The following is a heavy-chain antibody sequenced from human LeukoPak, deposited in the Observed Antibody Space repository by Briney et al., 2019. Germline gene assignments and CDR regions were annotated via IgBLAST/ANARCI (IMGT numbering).Heavy chain of an antibody. J-gene: IGHJ4*02. CDR1: GDSISSYY. D-gene: IGHD3-10*01. Sequence: SETLSLTCTVSGDSISSYYWSWIRQPAGKGLEWIGRIYTSGSTNYNPSLKSRVTMSVDTSKNQFSLKLSSVTAADTAVYYCARDVLYGSGSYSDYWGQGTLVTVSS. CDR3: ARDVLYGSGSYSDY. V-gene: IGHV4-4*07. CDR2: IYTSGST.